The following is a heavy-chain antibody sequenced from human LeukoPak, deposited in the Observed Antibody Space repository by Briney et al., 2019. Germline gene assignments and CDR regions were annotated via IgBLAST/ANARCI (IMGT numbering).Heavy chain of an antibody. CDR3: ARESQGRRTSFDY. CDR2: IYYSGST. V-gene: IGHV4-39*07. D-gene: IGHD2-15*01. Sequence: SETLSLTCTVSGGSISSYYWSWIRQPPGKGLEWIGSIYYSGSTYYNPSLKSRVTISVDTSKNQFSLKLSSVTAADTAVYYCARESQGRRTSFDYWGQGTLVTVSS. CDR1: GGSISSYY. J-gene: IGHJ4*02.